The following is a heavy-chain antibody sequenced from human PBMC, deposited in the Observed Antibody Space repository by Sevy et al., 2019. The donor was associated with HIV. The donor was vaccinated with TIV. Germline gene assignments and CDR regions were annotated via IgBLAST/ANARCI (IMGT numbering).Heavy chain of an antibody. CDR2: IYHSGGT. J-gene: IGHJ4*02. CDR1: GYPIGSGYF. D-gene: IGHD5-12*01. V-gene: IGHV4-38-2*02. Sequence: SETLSLTCAVSGYPIGSGYFWGWIRQPPGKGLEWIGNIYHSGGTSYNPSLKSRVTISVDMSKNQFSLSLNSVTASDTAVYYCARDRAGATSYFDYWGQGTLVTVSS. CDR3: ARDRAGATSYFDY.